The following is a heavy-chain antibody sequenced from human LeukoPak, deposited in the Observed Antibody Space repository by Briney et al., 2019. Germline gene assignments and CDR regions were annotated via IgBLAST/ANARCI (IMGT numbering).Heavy chain of an antibody. V-gene: IGHV3-23*01. CDR1: GFTFSDYY. CDR3: AKGDYIDY. Sequence: GGSLRLSCAASGFTFSDYYMSWIRQAPGKGLEWVSRISGIGGSTYYADSVKGRFTISRDNSKNTVYLQMNSLRADDTAVYYCAKGDYIDYWGQGTLVTVSS. J-gene: IGHJ4*02. CDR2: ISGIGGST.